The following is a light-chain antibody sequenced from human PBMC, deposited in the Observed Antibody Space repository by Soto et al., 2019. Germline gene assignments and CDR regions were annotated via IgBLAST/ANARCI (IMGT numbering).Light chain of an antibody. CDR3: QQYYSTPFT. CDR1: QSVLYSSNNKNY. CDR2: WAS. Sequence: DIVMTQSPDSLAVSLGERATINCKSSQSVLYSSNNKNYLAWYQQKPGQPPKLLIYWASTRESGVPDRFSGSGSGTDFTLTISSLKAEDVAFYYCQQYYSTPFTFGPGTKVDIK. V-gene: IGKV4-1*01. J-gene: IGKJ3*01.